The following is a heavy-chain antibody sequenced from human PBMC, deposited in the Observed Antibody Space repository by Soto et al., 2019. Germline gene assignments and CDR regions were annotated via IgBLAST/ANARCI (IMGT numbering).Heavy chain of an antibody. V-gene: IGHV4-34*01. CDR2: INQSGST. J-gene: IGHJ6*02. Sequence: QVQLQQWGAGLLKHSETLSLTCGVYGGAFSGYHWSWIRQAPGKGLEWIGEINQSGSTNYSPSLKSRVTMSVDTSKKQFSLKLNSVTAADTALYYCATRDSYYGMDFWGQGTTVTVSS. CDR3: ATRDSYYGMDF. CDR1: GGAFSGYH.